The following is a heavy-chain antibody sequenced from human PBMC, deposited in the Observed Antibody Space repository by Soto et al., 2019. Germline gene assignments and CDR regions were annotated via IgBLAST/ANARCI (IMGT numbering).Heavy chain of an antibody. CDR1: GFTFTSYA. CDR3: ALPSGYGVVGDY. CDR2: ISGRGGST. V-gene: IGHV3-23*01. D-gene: IGHD5-12*01. J-gene: IGHJ4*02. Sequence: EVQLLESGGGLVQPGGSLRLSCAASGFTFTSYAMSWVRQAPGTGLEWVSAISGRGGSTYYADSVEGRCTISRDKSKNTLYLQMNRLMAADTAVYYCALPSGYGVVGDYWGQGKLVTGSS.